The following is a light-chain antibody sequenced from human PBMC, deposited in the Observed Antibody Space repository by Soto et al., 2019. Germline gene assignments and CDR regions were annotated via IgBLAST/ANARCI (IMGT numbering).Light chain of an antibody. J-gene: IGKJ1*01. CDR3: QQYRDLPQT. CDR1: QSVRSNY. Sequence: EIVLTQSPGTLSLSPGERATLSCSASQSVRSNYLAWYQQKPGQAPRLLIYNSSTRATGIPDRFSGSGSGTAFTLTISRLEPEDFALYYCQQYRDLPQTFGQGTQVEIK. CDR2: NSS. V-gene: IGKV3-20*01.